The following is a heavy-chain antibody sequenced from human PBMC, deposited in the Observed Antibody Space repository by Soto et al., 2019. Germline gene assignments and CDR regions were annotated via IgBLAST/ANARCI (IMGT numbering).Heavy chain of an antibody. J-gene: IGHJ4*02. CDR3: ATRDIHDHVWGSYRHPTLYYFDY. CDR2: IYHSGST. D-gene: IGHD3-16*02. V-gene: IGHV4-38-2*01. CDR1: GYSISSGYY. Sequence: SETLSLTCAVSGYSISSGYYWGWIRQPPGKGLEWIGSIYHSGSTYYNPSLKSRVTISVDTSKNQFSLKLSSVTAADTAVYYCATRDIHDHVWGSYRHPTLYYFDYWGQGTLVTVSS.